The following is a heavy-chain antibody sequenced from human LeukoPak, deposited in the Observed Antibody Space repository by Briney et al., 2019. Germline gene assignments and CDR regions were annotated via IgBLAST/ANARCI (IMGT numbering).Heavy chain of an antibody. CDR1: GFSISSAYY. D-gene: IGHD3-10*01. V-gene: IGHV4-38-2*02. CDR2: IYHSGNT. CDR3: ARTMVRGVTPPPDY. Sequence: SETLSLTCTVSGFSISSAYYWGWIRQPPGKGLEWIGSIYHSGNTYYNPSLKSRVTISIDTSKNQFSLKLSSVTAADTAVYYCARTMVRGVTPPPDYWGQGTLVTVSS. J-gene: IGHJ4*02.